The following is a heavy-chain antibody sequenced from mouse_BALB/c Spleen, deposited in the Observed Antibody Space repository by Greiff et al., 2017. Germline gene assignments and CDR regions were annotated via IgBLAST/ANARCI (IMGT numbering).Heavy chain of an antibody. V-gene: IGHV5-6-5*01. CDR1: GFTFSSYA. Sequence: EVMLVESGGGLVKPGGSLKLSCAASGFTFSSYAMSWVRQTPEKRLEWVASISSGGSTYYPDTVKGRFTISRDNAKNTRYLQMSSLKSEDTAMYYCARQRRGFDYWGQGTTLTVSS. CDR3: ARQRRGFDY. J-gene: IGHJ2*01. CDR2: ISSGGST.